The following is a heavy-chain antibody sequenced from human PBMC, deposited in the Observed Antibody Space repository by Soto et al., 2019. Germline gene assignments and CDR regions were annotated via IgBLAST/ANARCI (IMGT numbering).Heavy chain of an antibody. CDR1: GFTFSSYS. CDR2: ISSSSSTI. D-gene: IGHD3-10*01. Sequence: GGSLRLSCAASGFTFSSYSMNWVRQAPGKGLEWVSYISSSSSTIYYADSVKGRFTISRDNAKNSLYLQMNSLRDEDTAVYYCARLIPTGNYGSGSYYKGPWTFDYWGQGTLVTVSS. J-gene: IGHJ4*02. V-gene: IGHV3-48*02. CDR3: ARLIPTGNYGSGSYYKGPWTFDY.